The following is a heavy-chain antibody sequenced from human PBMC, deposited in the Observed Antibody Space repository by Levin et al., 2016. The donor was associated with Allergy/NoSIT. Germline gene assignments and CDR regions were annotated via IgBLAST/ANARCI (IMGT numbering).Heavy chain of an antibody. J-gene: IGHJ3*02. CDR2: IYYTGNT. D-gene: IGHD2-2*01. Sequence: GSLRLSCTVSGDSITAYYWNWVRQPPEKGLEWIGFIYYTGNTNYNPSLKSRVTISVDTSKNQLSLKLTSVTAADTAVYYCARADIVVIPTAVWALDIWGQGTMVAVSS. CDR1: GDSITAYY. V-gene: IGHV4-59*01. CDR3: ARADIVVIPTAVWALDI.